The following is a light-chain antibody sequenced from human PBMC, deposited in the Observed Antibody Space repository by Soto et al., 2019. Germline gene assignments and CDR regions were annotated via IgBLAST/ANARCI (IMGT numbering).Light chain of an antibody. CDR3: KSYISRSTRV. CDR1: SSDVGAYDF. Sequence: QSALTQPASVYGSPGQSSTISCTGTSSDVGAYDFVSWYQQHPDKAPKLMIYEVSNRPSGVSNRFSGSKSVNTATLTISGLQAEDEDDYYCKSYISRSTRVFGTGTKVTVL. J-gene: IGLJ1*01. V-gene: IGLV2-14*03. CDR2: EVS.